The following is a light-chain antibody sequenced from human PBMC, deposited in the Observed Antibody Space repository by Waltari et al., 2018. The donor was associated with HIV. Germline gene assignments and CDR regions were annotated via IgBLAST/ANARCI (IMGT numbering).Light chain of an antibody. CDR3: HEYGSSPPRT. V-gene: IGKV3-20*01. Sequence: EIVLTQSPGTLSLSPGERATLSCRSSQIVSSNSLALYQQRGGQAPRLLIYAASSRATGIPDRFSGSGSGTDFTLTISRLEPEDFAVYYCHEYGSSPPRTFGQGTRLEIK. CDR1: QIVSSNS. J-gene: IGKJ5*01. CDR2: AAS.